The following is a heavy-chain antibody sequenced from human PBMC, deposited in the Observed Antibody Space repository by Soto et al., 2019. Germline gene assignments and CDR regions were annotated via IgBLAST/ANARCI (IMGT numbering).Heavy chain of an antibody. V-gene: IGHV1-2*02. Sequence: GASVKVSCKASGYTFTGYYMHWVRQAPGQGLEWMGWINPNSGGTNYAQKFQGRVTMARDTSISTAYMELSRLRSDDTAVYYCARDLFPYSSSWPRIAVAGTTYYYYGMDVWGQGTTVTVSS. CDR2: INPNSGGT. D-gene: IGHD6-19*01. CDR3: ARDLFPYSSSWPRIAVAGTTYYYYGMDV. CDR1: GYTFTGYY. J-gene: IGHJ6*02.